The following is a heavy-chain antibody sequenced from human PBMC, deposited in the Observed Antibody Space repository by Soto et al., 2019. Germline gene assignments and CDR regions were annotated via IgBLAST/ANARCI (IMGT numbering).Heavy chain of an antibody. D-gene: IGHD1-1*01. CDR2: MFNSGTT. CDR1: GGSISSYS. CDR3: ARFLGYGWFDP. J-gene: IGHJ5*02. V-gene: IGHV4-59*01. Sequence: QVQLQESGPGLVKPSETLSLTCTVSGGSISSYSWSWIRQPPGKGLEWIGYMFNSGTTNYNPSLRSRVTISVDTSRNQFSLKLTSVTAADTAVYYCARFLGYGWFDPWGQGTLVTVSS.